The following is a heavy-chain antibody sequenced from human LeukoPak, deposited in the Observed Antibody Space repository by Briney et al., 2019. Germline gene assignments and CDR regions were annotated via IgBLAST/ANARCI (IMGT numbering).Heavy chain of an antibody. J-gene: IGHJ4*02. CDR3: ARDYGGSSPFDY. D-gene: IGHD4-23*01. CDR1: GFTFSSYS. CDR2: IISSSSYI. Sequence: PGGSLRLSCAASGFTFSSYSMNWVRQAPGKGLEWVSSIISSSSYIYYADSVKGRFTISRDNSKNSLYLQMNSLRAEDTAVYYCARDYGGSSPFDYWGQGTLVTVSS. V-gene: IGHV3-21*01.